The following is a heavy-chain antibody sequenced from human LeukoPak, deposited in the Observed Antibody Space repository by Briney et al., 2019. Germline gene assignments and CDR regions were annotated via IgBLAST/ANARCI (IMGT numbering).Heavy chain of an antibody. Sequence: PGGSLRLSCAASGFTFSSHGMSWVRQAPGKGLGWVSAISSSGDSTYYADSVKGRFTISRDNSKNTLYLQLNSLRAEDTAVYYCAKVMDRDIVATIRLGSQYYFDYWGQGTLVTVSS. J-gene: IGHJ4*02. CDR2: ISSSGDST. D-gene: IGHD5-12*01. CDR1: GFTFSSHG. V-gene: IGHV3-23*01. CDR3: AKVMDRDIVATIRLGSQYYFDY.